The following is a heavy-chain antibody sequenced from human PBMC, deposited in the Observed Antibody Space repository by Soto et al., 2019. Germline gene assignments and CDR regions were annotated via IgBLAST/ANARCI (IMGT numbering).Heavy chain of an antibody. V-gene: IGHV5-51*01. Sequence: GESLKISCQASGFTFSNYWIAWVRQMPGKGLELMGIIYPGDSDTRYSPSFQGQATISADKSVNTAYLHWSSLKASDTAMYYCARLITIFGVGIPSPADNWCDPWGQGTQVTVSS. D-gene: IGHD3-3*01. CDR3: ARLITIFGVGIPSPADNWCDP. CDR1: GFTFSNYW. CDR2: IYPGDSDT. J-gene: IGHJ5*02.